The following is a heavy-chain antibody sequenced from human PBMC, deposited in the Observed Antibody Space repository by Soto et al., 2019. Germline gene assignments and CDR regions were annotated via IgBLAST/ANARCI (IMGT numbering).Heavy chain of an antibody. J-gene: IGHJ6*02. D-gene: IGHD1-26*01. CDR3: ARAYLGRLPRRADYYYAMDV. Sequence: EVQLVESGGGSVQPGESLRLSCAASGFSFRDYDMHWVRQRKGKGLEWVSALGAARDPYYVGSVKGRFSVSRDNAQNSLFLQMNNLRVDETAVYFCARAYLGRLPRRADYYYAMDVWGRGTTVTVSS. CDR2: LGAARDP. CDR1: GFSFRDYD. V-gene: IGHV3-13*05.